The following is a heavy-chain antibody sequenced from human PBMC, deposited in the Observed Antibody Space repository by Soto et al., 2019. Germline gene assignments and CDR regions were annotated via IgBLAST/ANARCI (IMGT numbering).Heavy chain of an antibody. CDR1: GGYMSGYY. J-gene: IGHJ4*02. V-gene: IGHV4-59*01. CDR2: IYYSGHT. CDR3: ARYNRGVYPGLQY. Sequence: QVQLQESGPGVVKSSETLSLTCNVSGGYMSGYYWTWIRQAPGRGLEWIGYIYYSGHTFYNPSLNSRVTISLDTTKSQFSLQLTSVTAADTAVYFCARYNRGVYPGLQYWGRGILVSVSS. D-gene: IGHD1-20*01.